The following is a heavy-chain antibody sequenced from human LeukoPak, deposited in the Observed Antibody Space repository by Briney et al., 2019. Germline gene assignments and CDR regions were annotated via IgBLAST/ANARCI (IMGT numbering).Heavy chain of an antibody. CDR1: GGSISSYY. CDR3: AREYYYGSGSGLNWFDP. Sequence: SETPSLTCTVSGGSISSYYWSWIRQPAGKGLEWIGRIYTSGSTNYNPSLKSRVTMSVDTSKNQFSLKLSSVTAADTAVYYCAREYYYGSGSGLNWFDPWGQGTLVTVSS. CDR2: IYTSGST. D-gene: IGHD3-10*01. J-gene: IGHJ5*02. V-gene: IGHV4-4*07.